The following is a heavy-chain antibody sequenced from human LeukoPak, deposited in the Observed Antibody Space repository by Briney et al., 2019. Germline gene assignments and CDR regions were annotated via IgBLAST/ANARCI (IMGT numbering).Heavy chain of an antibody. V-gene: IGHV3-53*01. J-gene: IGHJ4*02. D-gene: IGHD4-23*01. CDR2: IYSGGST. CDR1: GFTVSSNY. CDR3: ARGSVFGGFVDY. Sequence: GGSLRLSCAASGFTVSSNYMSWVRQAPGKGLEWVSVIYSGGSTYYAGSVKGRFTISRDNSENTLYLQMNSLRAEDTAVYYCARGSVFGGFVDYWGQGTLVTVSS.